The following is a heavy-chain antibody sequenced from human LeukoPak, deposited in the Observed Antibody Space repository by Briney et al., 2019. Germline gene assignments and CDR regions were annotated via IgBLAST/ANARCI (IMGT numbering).Heavy chain of an antibody. CDR2: ISYDGSNK. D-gene: IGHD3/OR15-3a*01. CDR1: GFSFSNYA. Sequence: GRSLRLSSAPSGFSFSNYAMHWVRPAPGKGLEWVAVISYDGSNKYYADFVKGRFTISRDNSKNTLYLQMNSLRAEDTAVYYCARDSGFSGTQRGEYWGQGNLVTVSS. CDR3: ARDSGFSGTQRGEY. J-gene: IGHJ4*02. V-gene: IGHV3-30*04.